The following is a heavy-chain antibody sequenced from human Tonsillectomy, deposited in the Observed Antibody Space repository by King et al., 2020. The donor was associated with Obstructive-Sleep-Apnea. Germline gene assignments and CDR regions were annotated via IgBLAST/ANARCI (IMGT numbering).Heavy chain of an antibody. Sequence: LQLQESGPGLVKPAQTLSLTCTVSGGSIDKSGYYWSWVRQHPGKGLEWIGYIYYTGSTYYNPSLKSRLTMSVDTSKNQFSLRLSSMTAADTAVYYCARELGSGGDYWGQGTLVTVSS. CDR1: GGSIDKSGYY. CDR2: IYYTGST. J-gene: IGHJ4*02. CDR3: ARELGSGGDY. V-gene: IGHV4-31*03. D-gene: IGHD3-10*01.